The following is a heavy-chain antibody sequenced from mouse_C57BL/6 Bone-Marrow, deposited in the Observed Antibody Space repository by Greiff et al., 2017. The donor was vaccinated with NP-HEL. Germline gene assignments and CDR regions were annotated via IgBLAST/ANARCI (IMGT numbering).Heavy chain of an antibody. J-gene: IGHJ1*03. D-gene: IGHD1-1*01. CDR3: ASRGFPVVATRYFDV. Sequence: QVQLQQSGPELVKPGASVKISCKASGYAFSSSWMNWVKQRPGKGLEWIGRIYPGDGDTNYNGKFKGKATLTADKSSSTAYMQLSSLTAEDSAVYFCASRGFPVVATRYFDVWGTGTTVTVSS. V-gene: IGHV1-82*01. CDR1: GYAFSSSW. CDR2: IYPGDGDT.